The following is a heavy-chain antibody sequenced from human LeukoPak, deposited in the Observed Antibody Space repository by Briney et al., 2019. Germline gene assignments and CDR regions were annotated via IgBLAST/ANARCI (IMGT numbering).Heavy chain of an antibody. Sequence: GGSLRLSCAASGFTFSSYAMSWVRQAPGKGLEWVSAISGSGGSTYYSDSVKGRFTISRDNSKNTLYLQMNSLRAEDTAVYYCATSYYYDSSGYYLWDYWGQGTLVTVSS. J-gene: IGHJ4*02. V-gene: IGHV3-23*01. CDR2: ISGSGGST. CDR3: ATSYYYDSSGYYLWDY. D-gene: IGHD3-22*01. CDR1: GFTFSSYA.